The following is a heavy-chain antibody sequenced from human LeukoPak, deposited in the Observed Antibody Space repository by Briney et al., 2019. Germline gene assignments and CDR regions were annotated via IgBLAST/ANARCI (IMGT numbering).Heavy chain of an antibody. J-gene: IGHJ4*02. Sequence: PGGSLRLSCAASGFTFSSYWMNWVRQTPGKGLEWVASINQEGSGQYYVDSVKGRFTISRANAKNSLYLHMNSLRAVHTAVHYCWRDSFGPSDFWGQGNLGTVSS. CDR3: WRDSFGPSDF. CDR2: INQEGSGQ. V-gene: IGHV3-7*05. CDR1: GFTFSSYW. D-gene: IGHD3-10*01.